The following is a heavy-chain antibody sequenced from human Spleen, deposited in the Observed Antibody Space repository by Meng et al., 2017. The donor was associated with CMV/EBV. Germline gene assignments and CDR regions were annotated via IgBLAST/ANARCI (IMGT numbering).Heavy chain of an antibody. CDR3: AKLESPIVYEKIFDI. D-gene: IGHD2/OR15-2a*01. J-gene: IGHJ3*02. V-gene: IGHV3-30*02. CDR1: GFSFSSYG. CDR2: LHYGTNDK. Sequence: GESLKISCAASGFSFSSYGMHWVRQAPGKGLEWVAFLHYGTNDKYYADSVKGRFTISRDNSKNTLYLQMYSLRGEDTAVYYCAKLESPIVYEKIFDIWGQGTMVTVSS.